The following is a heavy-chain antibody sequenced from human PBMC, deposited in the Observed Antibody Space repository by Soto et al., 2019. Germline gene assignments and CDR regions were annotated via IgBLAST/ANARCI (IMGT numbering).Heavy chain of an antibody. V-gene: IGHV1-69*01. Sequence: QVQRVQSGAEVKKPGSSVKVSCKATGGIFSSYPITWVRQAPGQGLEWLGGIIPAFKTATYAQKFQGRITIFADESTSTAYMELRSLRSEDTAVYFCARTEDSSARVYEFYGLDVWGPGTTVTVSS. CDR3: ARTEDSSARVYEFYGLDV. D-gene: IGHD2-2*01. J-gene: IGHJ6*02. CDR2: IIPAFKTA. CDR1: GGIFSSYP.